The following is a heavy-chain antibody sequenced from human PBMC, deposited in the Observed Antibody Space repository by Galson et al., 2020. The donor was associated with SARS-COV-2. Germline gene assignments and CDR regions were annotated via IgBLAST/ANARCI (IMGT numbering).Heavy chain of an antibody. J-gene: IGHJ4*02. CDR3: VIGGAFGTREGDF. D-gene: IGHD3-3*02. Sequence: GGSLRLSCAASGFTFKSHWMDWVRQVPGKGLEWVSHINIDGSVTRYADSVKGRFTISRDNAEDTLYLQMNSLRVEDTAVYYCVIGGAFGTREGDFWGQGTRVTVSS. CDR2: INIDGSVT. V-gene: IGHV3-74*01. CDR1: GFTFKSHW.